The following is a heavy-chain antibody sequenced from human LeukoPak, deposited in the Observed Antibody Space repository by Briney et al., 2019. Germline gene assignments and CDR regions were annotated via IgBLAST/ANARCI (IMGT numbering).Heavy chain of an antibody. D-gene: IGHD6-6*01. CDR3: AIRIATRPFSPPFDY. J-gene: IGHJ4*02. V-gene: IGHV3-23*01. CDR1: GFTFNSYA. Sequence: KPGGSLRLSCAASGFTFNSYAMSWVRQAPGKGLEWVSAISYSGGHTYYADSVKGRFTISRDNSKNTLYLQMNSLRAEDTAVYYCAIRIATRPFSPPFDYWGQGSLLTVSS. CDR2: ISYSGGHT.